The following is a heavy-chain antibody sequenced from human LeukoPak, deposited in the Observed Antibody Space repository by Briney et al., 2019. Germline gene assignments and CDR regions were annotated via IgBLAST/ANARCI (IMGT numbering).Heavy chain of an antibody. V-gene: IGHV4-59*01. Sequence: PSETLSLTCTVSGGSISRNYWSWIRQPPGKGLEWIGYIYYSGSTNYNPSLKSRVTISVDTSKNQFSLKLSSVTAADTAVYYCARGEYYFDYWGQGTLVTVSS. CDR1: GGSISRNY. J-gene: IGHJ4*02. CDR2: IYYSGST. CDR3: ARGEYYFDY. D-gene: IGHD3-10*01.